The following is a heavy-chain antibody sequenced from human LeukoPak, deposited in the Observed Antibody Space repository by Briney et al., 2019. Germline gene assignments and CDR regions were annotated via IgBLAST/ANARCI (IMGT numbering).Heavy chain of an antibody. CDR2: IRQDGDTK. Sequence: GGSLRLSCAASGFPSNAYWMTWVRQAPGKGLEWVANIRQDGDTKYYVDSVKGRFTISRDNAMNSLYLQMNSLRAEDTAIYYCARSLPYGTTWYGRSDFWGQGTLVTVSS. V-gene: IGHV3-7*03. J-gene: IGHJ4*02. D-gene: IGHD6-13*01. CDR3: ARSLPYGTTWYGRSDF. CDR1: GFPSNAYW.